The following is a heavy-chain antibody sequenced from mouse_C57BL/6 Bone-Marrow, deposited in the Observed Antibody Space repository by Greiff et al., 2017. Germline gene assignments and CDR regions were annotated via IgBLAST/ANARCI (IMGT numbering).Heavy chain of an antibody. J-gene: IGHJ4*01. V-gene: IGHV3-6*01. CDR3: AREILYYGSSYAMDY. CDR1: GYSITSGYY. CDR2: ISYDGSN. D-gene: IGHD1-1*01. Sequence: EVKLVESGPGLVKPSQSLSLTCSVTGYSITSGYYWNWIRQFPGNKLEWMGYISYDGSNNYNPSLKNRIPITRDTSKNQFFLKLNSVTTEDTATYYCAREILYYGSSYAMDYWGQGTSVTVSS.